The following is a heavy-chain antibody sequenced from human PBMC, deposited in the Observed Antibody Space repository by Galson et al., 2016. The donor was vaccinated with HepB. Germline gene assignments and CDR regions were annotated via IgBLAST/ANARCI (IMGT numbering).Heavy chain of an antibody. D-gene: IGHD6-6*01. CDR1: GFTFSSHW. CDR2: IKHDGSEK. Sequence: SLRLSCAAPGFTFSSHWMSWVRQAPGKGLEWVANIKHDGSEKYYVDSAKGRFTISRDNAQKSLSMQMNSLRAEDPTVYYCVISSIAARPKFHPWGPGTLVTVSS. J-gene: IGHJ5*02. V-gene: IGHV3-7*03. CDR3: VISSIAARPKFHP.